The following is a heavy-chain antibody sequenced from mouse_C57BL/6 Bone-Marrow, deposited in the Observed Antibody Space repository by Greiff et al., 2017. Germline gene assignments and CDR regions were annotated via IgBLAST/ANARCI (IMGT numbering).Heavy chain of an antibody. CDR3: ARPPNWEYAMDY. V-gene: IGHV1-81*01. Sequence: QVQLQQSGAELARPGASVKLSCKASGYTFTSYGISWVKQRTGQGLEWIGEIYPRSGNTYYNEKFKGKATLTADKSSSTADMELRSLTSEDSAVYFCARPPNWEYAMDYWGQGTSVTVSS. CDR1: GYTFTSYG. CDR2: IYPRSGNT. J-gene: IGHJ4*01. D-gene: IGHD4-1*01.